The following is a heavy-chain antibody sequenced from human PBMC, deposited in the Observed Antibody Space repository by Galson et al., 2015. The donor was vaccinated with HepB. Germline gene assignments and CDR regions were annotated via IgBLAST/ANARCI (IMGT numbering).Heavy chain of an antibody. D-gene: IGHD1-26*01. CDR1: GFTFSNAW. CDR2: IKSKTDGGTT. Sequence: SLRLSCAASGFTFSNAWMSWVRQAPGKGLEWVGRIKSKTDGGTTDYAAPVKGRFTISRDDSKNTLYLQMNSLKTEDTAVYYCTTDTVIVGATPNYFDYWGQGTLVTVSS. J-gene: IGHJ4*02. V-gene: IGHV3-15*01. CDR3: TTDTVIVGATPNYFDY.